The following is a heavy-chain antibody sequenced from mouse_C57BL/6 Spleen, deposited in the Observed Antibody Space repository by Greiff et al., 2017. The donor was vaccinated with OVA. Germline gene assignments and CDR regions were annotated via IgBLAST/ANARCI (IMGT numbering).Heavy chain of an antibody. CDR2: INPNNGGT. V-gene: IGHV1-26*01. CDR1: GYTFTDYY. J-gene: IGHJ3*01. Sequence: VQLQQSGPELVKPGASVKISCKASGYTFTDYYMNWVKQSHGKSLEWIGDINPNNGGTSYNQKFKGKATLTVEKSSSTAYMELRSLTSEDSAVYYCARRGHYYGSGPPFAYWGQGTLVTVSA. D-gene: IGHD1-1*01. CDR3: ARRGHYYGSGPPFAY.